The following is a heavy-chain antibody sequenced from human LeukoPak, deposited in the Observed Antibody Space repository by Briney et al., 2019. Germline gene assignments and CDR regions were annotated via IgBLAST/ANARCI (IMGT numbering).Heavy chain of an antibody. D-gene: IGHD4-17*01. V-gene: IGHV3-21*01. Sequence: GPLRLSCASSGFPFSSYSMNWVRQAPGKGLEWVSSISSGSSYIYYADSVKGRFTISRDNAKNSLYLQMPLLRAEDTAVYYCARGHDYGDYGGYWGQGTLVTVSS. CDR2: ISSGSSYI. CDR1: GFPFSSYS. J-gene: IGHJ4*02. CDR3: ARGHDYGDYGGY.